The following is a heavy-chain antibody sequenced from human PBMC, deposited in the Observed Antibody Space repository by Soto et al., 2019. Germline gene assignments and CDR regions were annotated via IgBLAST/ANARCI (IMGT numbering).Heavy chain of an antibody. J-gene: IGHJ3*02. D-gene: IGHD6-13*01. CDR2: IYPGDSDT. CDR3: ARSLVNGTYEAFDI. Sequence: ESPKISCKGSGYNFNRYWIGWVRQMPGKGLEWMGVIYPGDSDTRYSPSLQGQVTISADKSSSAAYLQWSSLQASDTATYYCARSLVNGTYEAFDIWGQGKMVTVS. CDR1: GYNFNRYW. V-gene: IGHV5-51*01.